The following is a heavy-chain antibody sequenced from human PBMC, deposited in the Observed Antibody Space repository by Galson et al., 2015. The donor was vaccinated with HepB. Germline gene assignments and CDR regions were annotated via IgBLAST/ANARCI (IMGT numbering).Heavy chain of an antibody. J-gene: IGHJ6*02. CDR3: VRKSQLFDYHYGMDA. Sequence: SETLSLTCVVSGGSLSGYFWTWIRQAPGKGLEWIGGINAVGSTYYNPSLKSRVTISIDTSKTQFSLKVTSVNAADTAVYYCVRKSQLFDYHYGMDAWGQGTTVTVSS. V-gene: IGHV4-34*01. CDR2: INAVGST. CDR1: GGSLSGYF. D-gene: IGHD1-14*01.